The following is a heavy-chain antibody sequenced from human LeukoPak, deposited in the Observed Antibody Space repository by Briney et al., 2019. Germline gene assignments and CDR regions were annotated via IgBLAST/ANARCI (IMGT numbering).Heavy chain of an antibody. D-gene: IGHD5-12*01. CDR3: AKGLNWFDP. V-gene: IGHV3-7*01. CDR2: IKPDGSEK. Sequence: GGSLRLSCAASGFTFSSYAMSWVRQAPGKGLEWVANIKPDGSEKYYVDSVKGRFTISRDNAKNSLYLQMNSLRAEDTAVYYCAKGLNWFDPWGQGTLVTVSS. J-gene: IGHJ5*02. CDR1: GFTFSSYA.